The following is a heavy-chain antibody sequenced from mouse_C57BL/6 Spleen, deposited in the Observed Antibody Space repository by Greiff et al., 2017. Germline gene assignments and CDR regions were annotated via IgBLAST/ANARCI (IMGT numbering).Heavy chain of an antibody. CDR2: INYDGSST. CDR1: GFTFSDYY. V-gene: IGHV5-16*02. J-gene: IGHJ1*03. Sequence: EVQRVESEGGLVQPGSSMKLSCTASGFTFSDYYMAWVRQVPEKGLEWVANINYDGSSTYYLDSLKSRFIISRDNAKNILYLQMSSLKSEDTAMYYCARDRVLRRGYWYFDVWGTETPVTVSS. CDR3: ARDRVLRRGYWYFDV. D-gene: IGHD2-4*01.